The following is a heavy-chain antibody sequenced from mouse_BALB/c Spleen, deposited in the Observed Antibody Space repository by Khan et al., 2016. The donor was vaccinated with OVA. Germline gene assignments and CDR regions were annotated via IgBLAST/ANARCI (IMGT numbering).Heavy chain of an antibody. V-gene: IGHV1-77*01. J-gene: IGHJ2*01. CDR1: GYTFTDFG. Sequence: QMQLEESGPELVRPGASVKMSCRASGYTFTDFGLNWVKQRTGQGLKWLGQIFPGSDTSYYNEKFKGKATLTADKSSNTASMQLSSLTSEDSAVYFCARSGYGSLVYWGQGTTLTVSS. D-gene: IGHD1-1*01. CDR3: ARSGYGSLVY. CDR2: IFPGSDTS.